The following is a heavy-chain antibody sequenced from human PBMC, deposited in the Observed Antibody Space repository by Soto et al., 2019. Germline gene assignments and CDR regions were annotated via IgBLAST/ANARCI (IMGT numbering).Heavy chain of an antibody. Sequence: QVQLQESGPGLVKPSGTLSLTCAVSGGSISSSNWWSWVRQPPGKGLEWIGDIYHSGSTNYNPSPKSRVTISVDKSKNQCSLKLSSVTPADTAVYYCAIIAVAGTRFDYWGQGTLVTVSS. CDR1: GGSISSSNW. CDR3: AIIAVAGTRFDY. V-gene: IGHV4-4*02. J-gene: IGHJ4*02. D-gene: IGHD6-19*01. CDR2: IYHSGST.